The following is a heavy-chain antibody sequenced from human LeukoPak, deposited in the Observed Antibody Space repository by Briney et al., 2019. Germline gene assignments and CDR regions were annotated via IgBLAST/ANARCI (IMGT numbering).Heavy chain of an antibody. CDR2: INTNTGNP. Sequence: GASVKVSCKASGYTFTSYAMNWVRQAPGQGLEWMGWINTNTGNPMYAQGFTGRFVFSLDTSVNTAYLQISSLKAEDTAVYYCARDGANTSGGVIVTQNFDYWGQGTLVTVSS. D-gene: IGHD3-16*02. CDR1: GYTFTSYA. J-gene: IGHJ4*02. CDR3: ARDGANTSGGVIVTQNFDY. V-gene: IGHV7-4-1*02.